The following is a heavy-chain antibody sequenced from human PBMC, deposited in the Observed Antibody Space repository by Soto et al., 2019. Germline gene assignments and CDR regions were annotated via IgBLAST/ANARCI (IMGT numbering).Heavy chain of an antibody. D-gene: IGHD2-21*02. CDR1: GGSISSGGYY. V-gene: IGHV4-31*03. CDR2: IYFSGTT. J-gene: IGHJ4*02. Sequence: PSETLSLTCSVSGGSISSGGYYWNWIRQHPGKGLEWIGYIYFSGTTYYNPSLKSRVTISVDTSKNLFSLKLSSVTAADTAVYYCARGDSTENIDYWGQGTLVTVSS. CDR3: ARGDSTENIDY.